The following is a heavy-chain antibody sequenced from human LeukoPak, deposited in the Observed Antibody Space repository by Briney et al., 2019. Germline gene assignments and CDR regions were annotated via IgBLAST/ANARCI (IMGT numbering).Heavy chain of an antibody. V-gene: IGHV4-4*07. Sequence: SETLSLTCTVSGGSISSYYWSWIRQPAGKGLEWIGRIYTSGSTNYNPSLKSRVTMSVDTSKNQFSLKLSSVTAADTAVYYCARGSYYYDSSGYYSYFDYWGQGTLVTVSS. CDR3: ARGSYYYDSSGYYSYFDY. CDR2: IYTSGST. J-gene: IGHJ4*02. D-gene: IGHD3-22*01. CDR1: GGSISSYY.